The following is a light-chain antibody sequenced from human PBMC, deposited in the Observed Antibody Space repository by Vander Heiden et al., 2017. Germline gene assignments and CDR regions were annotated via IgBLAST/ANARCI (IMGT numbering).Light chain of an antibody. Sequence: AIELTQSPSSLSASVGARVSITCRARQSISSGLAWYQQKPGTAPKLLFDAASSLESGVPSRFSGSGSGTDFTLTISRLQPEDFATYYCQQFNSYPWTFGPGTKVEIK. CDR2: AAS. J-gene: IGKJ1*01. CDR3: QQFNSYPWT. V-gene: IGKV1-13*02. CDR1: QSISSG.